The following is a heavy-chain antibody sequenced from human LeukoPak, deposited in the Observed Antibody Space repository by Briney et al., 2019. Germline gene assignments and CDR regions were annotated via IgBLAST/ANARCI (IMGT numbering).Heavy chain of an antibody. CDR2: IFPGDYDT. D-gene: IGHD3-16*02. CDR3: VKSWCRGVLVCPDY. CDR1: GYTFTNNW. J-gene: IGHJ4*02. V-gene: IGHV5-51*01. Sequence: GEALKISCKASGYTFTNNWIGWVRQIPGKGLEWRGRIFPGDYDTRYSPSFQGQVTITADRSINTVYLQWNSLRASDSAIYYCVKSWCRGVLVCPDYWGQGTMVTVSS.